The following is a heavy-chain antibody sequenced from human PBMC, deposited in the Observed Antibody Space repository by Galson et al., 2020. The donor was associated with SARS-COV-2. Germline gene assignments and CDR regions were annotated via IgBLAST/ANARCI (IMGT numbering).Heavy chain of an antibody. CDR2: IDWDDDK. J-gene: IGHJ6*02. CDR1: GFSLSTSGMC. Sequence: VSGPTLVKPTQTLTLTCTFSGFSLSTSGMCVSWIRQPPGKALEWLARIDWDDDKYYSTSLKTRLTISKDTSKNQVVLTMTNMDPVDTATYYCARICPRRITMVRGVINNYYGMDVWGQGTTVTVSS. V-gene: IGHV2-70*11. CDR3: ARICPRRITMVRGVINNYYGMDV. D-gene: IGHD3-10*01.